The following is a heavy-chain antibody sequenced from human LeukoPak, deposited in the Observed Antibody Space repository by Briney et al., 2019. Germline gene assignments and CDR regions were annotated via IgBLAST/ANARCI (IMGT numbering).Heavy chain of an antibody. CDR2: IIPIFGTA. V-gene: IGHV1-69*13. CDR1: GGTFSSYA. Sequence: GASVKVSCKASGGTFSSYAISWVRQAPGQGLEWMGGIIPIFGTANYAQKFQGRVTITADESTSTAYVELSSPRSEDTAVYYCAREKGRPFWSGSLNWFDPWGQGTLVTVSS. CDR3: AREKGRPFWSGSLNWFDP. D-gene: IGHD3-3*01. J-gene: IGHJ5*02.